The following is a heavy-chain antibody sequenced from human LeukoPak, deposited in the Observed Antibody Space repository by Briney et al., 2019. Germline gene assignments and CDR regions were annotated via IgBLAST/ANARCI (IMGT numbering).Heavy chain of an antibody. Sequence: ASVKVSCKASGYTFTTYYMHWLRQAPGHGLEWMGIINPSGASTSYAQKFQGRVTMTRDTSTSTVYMELSSLRSEDTAVYYCARASSSIAARSDAFDIWGQGTTVTVSS. D-gene: IGHD6-6*01. J-gene: IGHJ3*02. V-gene: IGHV1-46*01. CDR1: GYTFTTYY. CDR3: ARASSSIAARSDAFDI. CDR2: INPSGAST.